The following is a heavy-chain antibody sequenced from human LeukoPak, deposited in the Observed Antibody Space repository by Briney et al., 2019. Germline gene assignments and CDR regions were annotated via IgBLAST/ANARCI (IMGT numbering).Heavy chain of an antibody. D-gene: IGHD3-9*01. CDR2: LSDSGAST. V-gene: IGHV3-23*01. J-gene: IGHJ4*02. CDR1: GFTFNKYA. CDR3: TKGGGDILSTSYPIRLFDY. Sequence: GGSLRLSCAASGFTFNKYAMTWVRQAPGQGLEWVSGLSDSGASTFYAESVRGRFTISRDNSKNMLYLHINSLRAEDTAIYYCTKGGGDILSTSYPIRLFDYWGQGALVAVSS.